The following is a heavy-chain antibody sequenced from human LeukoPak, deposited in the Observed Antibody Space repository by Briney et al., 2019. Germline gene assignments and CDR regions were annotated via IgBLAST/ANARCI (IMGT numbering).Heavy chain of an antibody. J-gene: IGHJ4*02. CDR2: MNPNSGNT. V-gene: IGHV1-8*01. Sequence: ASVKVSCKASGYSFSSYDINWVRQANGQGLEWMGLMNPNSGNTGYAQKFQGRLTMTRSTSIGTAYMELSSLTSEDTAVYYCARVQRVEFPLKYYFDYWGQGTLVTVSS. D-gene: IGHD2-21*01. CDR1: GYSFSSYD. CDR3: ARVQRVEFPLKYYFDY.